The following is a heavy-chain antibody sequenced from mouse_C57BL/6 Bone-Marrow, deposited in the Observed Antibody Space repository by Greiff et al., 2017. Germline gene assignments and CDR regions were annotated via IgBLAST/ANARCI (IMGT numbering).Heavy chain of an antibody. D-gene: IGHD1-1*01. CDR2: IDPSDSYT. V-gene: IGHV1-50*01. CDR1: GYTFTSYW. J-gene: IGHJ3*01. Sequence: VQLQQPGAELVKPGASVKLSCKASGYTFTSYWMQWVKQRPGQGLAWIGEIDPSDSYTNYNQKFKGKATLTVDTPSSTASMQLSSLTSADSAVSYCVRTGDGRRWFAYWGQGTLVNVSA. CDR3: VRTGDGRRWFAY.